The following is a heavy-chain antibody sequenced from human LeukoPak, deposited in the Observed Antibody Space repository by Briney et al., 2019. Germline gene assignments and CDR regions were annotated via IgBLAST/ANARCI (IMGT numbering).Heavy chain of an antibody. V-gene: IGHV4-30-4*08. CDR1: GGSISSGDYY. CDR2: IYYSGST. Sequence: SSETLSLTCTVSGGSISSGDYYWSWIRQPPGKGLEWFGYIYYSGSTYYNPSLKSRVTISVDTSKNQFSLKLSSVTAADTAVYYCASSYYYGSALGYWGQGTLVTVSS. J-gene: IGHJ4*02. D-gene: IGHD3-10*01. CDR3: ASSYYYGSALGY.